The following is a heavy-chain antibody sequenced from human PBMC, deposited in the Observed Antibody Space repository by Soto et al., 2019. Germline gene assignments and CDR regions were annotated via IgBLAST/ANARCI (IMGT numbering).Heavy chain of an antibody. V-gene: IGHV3-23*01. D-gene: IGHD3-9*01. CDR1: GFTFTSYG. Sequence: VQLFASGGGSARPGGSLRLSCTASGFTFTSYGMGWVRQAPGKGLHWVSTIRGDGGQTHYTDSVKGRFSISRDNSKNTVYLQMDSLRAEDTAMYFCARDVGLDSDDFFAYWGQGTQVTVSS. CDR2: IRGDGGQT. CDR3: ARDVGLDSDDFFAY. J-gene: IGHJ4*02.